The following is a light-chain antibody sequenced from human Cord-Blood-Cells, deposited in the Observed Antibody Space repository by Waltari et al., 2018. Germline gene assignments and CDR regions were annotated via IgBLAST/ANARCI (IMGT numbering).Light chain of an antibody. CDR3: CSYAGSSTLV. Sequence: QSALTQPASVSGSPGQSITISCTGTSSDVGSYNLFSWYQQHPGKAPKLMIYEVSKRPSGVSNRFSGSKSGNTASLTISGLQAEDEADYYCCSYAGSSTLVFGGGTKLIVL. J-gene: IGLJ2*01. CDR1: SSDVGSYNL. V-gene: IGLV2-23*02. CDR2: EVS.